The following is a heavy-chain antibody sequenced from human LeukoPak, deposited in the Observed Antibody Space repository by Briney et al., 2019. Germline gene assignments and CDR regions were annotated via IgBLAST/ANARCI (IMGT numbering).Heavy chain of an antibody. V-gene: IGHV3-74*01. J-gene: IGHJ4*02. D-gene: IGHD3-22*01. CDR2: INSDGSST. CDR3: ARDPSDRYYYDSSGYYSD. CDR1: GFTFSGYS. Sequence: HPGGSLRLSCAASGFTFSGYSMPWVRQAPGKGLVWVSRINSDGSSTSYADSVKGRFTISRDNAKNTLYLQMNSLRAEDTAVYYCARDPSDRYYYDSSGYYSDWGQGTLVTVSS.